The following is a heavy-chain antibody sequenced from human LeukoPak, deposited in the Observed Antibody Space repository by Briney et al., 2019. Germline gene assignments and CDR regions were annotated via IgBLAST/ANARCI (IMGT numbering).Heavy chain of an antibody. CDR3: ARHLPRVYYYGSGSYRYYFDY. V-gene: IGHV4-34*01. CDR2: INHSGST. J-gene: IGHJ4*02. CDR1: GGSFSGYY. D-gene: IGHD3-10*01. Sequence: SETLSLTCAVYGGSFSGYYWSWIRQPPGKGLEWIGEINHSGSTNYNPSLKSRVTISVDTSKNQFSLKLSSVTAADTAVYYCARHLPRVYYYGSGSYRYYFDYWGQGTLVTVSS.